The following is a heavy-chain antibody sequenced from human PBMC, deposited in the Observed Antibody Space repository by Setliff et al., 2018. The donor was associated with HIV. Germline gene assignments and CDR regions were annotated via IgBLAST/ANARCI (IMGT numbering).Heavy chain of an antibody. J-gene: IGHJ4*02. Sequence: ASVKVSCKASGYSFTSYGISWVRQAPGQGLEWMGIINPSGGSSTYARKFQGRVTMTRDTSTNTVYMELSSLRSEDTAVYYCARELKGVYDSWSSSDPPYYFDNWGQGTLVTVSS. V-gene: IGHV1-46*01. CDR2: INPSGGSS. CDR3: ARELKGVYDSWSSSDPPYYFDN. CDR1: GYSFTSYG. D-gene: IGHD3-3*01.